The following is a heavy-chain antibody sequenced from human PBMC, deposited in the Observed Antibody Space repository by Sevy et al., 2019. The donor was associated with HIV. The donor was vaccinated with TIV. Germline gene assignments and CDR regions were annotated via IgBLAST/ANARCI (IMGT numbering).Heavy chain of an antibody. CDR1: GFTFSSYA. Sequence: QLGGSLRLSCAASGFTFSSYAMHWVRQAPGKGLEWVAVISYDGNNKYADSVKGRFTISRDNSKNTLYLQMNSLRAEDTAVYYCARDGSSGGLFLKDYYYFGMDVWGQGTTVTVSS. CDR2: ISYDGNNK. D-gene: IGHD3-16*01. V-gene: IGHV3-30*03. CDR3: ARDGSSGGLFLKDYYYFGMDV. J-gene: IGHJ6*02.